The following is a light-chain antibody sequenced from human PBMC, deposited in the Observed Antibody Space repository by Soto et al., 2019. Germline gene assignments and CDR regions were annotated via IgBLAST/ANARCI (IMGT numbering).Light chain of an antibody. Sequence: EIVMTQSPATLSVSPGERATLSCRASQSVSSNLAWYRQKPGQAPRLLIYGASTRATGIPARFSGSGSGTEFTLTISSLQSEDFAFYYCQQYNSWPRTFGQGTKVEIK. CDR3: QQYNSWPRT. V-gene: IGKV3-15*01. CDR2: GAS. J-gene: IGKJ1*01. CDR1: QSVSSN.